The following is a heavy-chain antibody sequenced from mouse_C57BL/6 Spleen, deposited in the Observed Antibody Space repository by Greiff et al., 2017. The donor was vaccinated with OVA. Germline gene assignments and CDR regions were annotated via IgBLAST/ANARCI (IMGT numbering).Heavy chain of an antibody. CDR3: ARGYDGSRGWYFDV. V-gene: IGHV1-64*01. J-gene: IGHJ1*03. D-gene: IGHD1-1*01. Sequence: QVQLQQPGAELVKPGASVKLSCKASGYTFTSYWMHWVKQRPGQGLEWIGMIHPNSGSTNYNEKFKSKATLTVDKSSSTAYMQLSSLTSEDSAVYYCARGYDGSRGWYFDVWGTGTTVTVSS. CDR2: IHPNSGST. CDR1: GYTFTSYW.